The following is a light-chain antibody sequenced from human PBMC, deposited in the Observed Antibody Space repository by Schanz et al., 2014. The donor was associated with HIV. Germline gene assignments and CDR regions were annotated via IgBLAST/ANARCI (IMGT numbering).Light chain of an antibody. Sequence: EIVLTQSPGSLSLSPGGRATLSCGASQRLSSSYLAWYQQKRDQPPRLVIYATSTGAAGIPDRFSGTGSGTDFTLTISSLEPEDFAVYYCQQYGSASWTFGQGTKVEIK. J-gene: IGKJ1*01. CDR1: QRLSSSY. CDR2: ATS. CDR3: QQYGSASWT. V-gene: IGKV3-20*01.